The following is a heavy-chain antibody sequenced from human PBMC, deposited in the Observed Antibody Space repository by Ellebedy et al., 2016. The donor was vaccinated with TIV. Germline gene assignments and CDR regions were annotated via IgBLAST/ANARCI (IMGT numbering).Heavy chain of an antibody. Sequence: ASVKVSCKASGYTFTGYYMHWVRQAPGQGLEWMGWINPNSGGTNYAQKFQGGVTMTRDMSISTAYMELSGLKSDDTAVYYCAAFPYISTSSAFWGQGTLVTVSS. D-gene: IGHD3-3*02. J-gene: IGHJ4*02. V-gene: IGHV1-2*02. CDR1: GYTFTGYY. CDR2: INPNSGGT. CDR3: AAFPYISTSSAF.